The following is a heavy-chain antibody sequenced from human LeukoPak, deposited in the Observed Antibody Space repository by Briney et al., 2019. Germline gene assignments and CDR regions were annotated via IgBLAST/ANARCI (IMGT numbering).Heavy chain of an antibody. V-gene: IGHV4-39*01. D-gene: IGHD6-19*01. Sequence: PSETLSLTCTVSGGSISSSSYYWGWIRQPPGKGLEWIGSIYYSGSTYYNPSLKSRVTISVDTSKNQFSLKLSSVTAADTAVYYCAPQGVAGTGGFDYWGQGTLVTVSS. J-gene: IGHJ4*02. CDR1: GGSISSSSYY. CDR3: APQGVAGTGGFDY. CDR2: IYYSGST.